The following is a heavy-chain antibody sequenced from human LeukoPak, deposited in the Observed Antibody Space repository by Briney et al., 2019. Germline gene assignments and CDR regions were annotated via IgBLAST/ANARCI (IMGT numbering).Heavy chain of an antibody. CDR3: ARQGSRSWYGWYFDL. J-gene: IGHJ2*01. V-gene: IGHV4-38-2*02. CDR1: GYSIRSGYY. D-gene: IGHD6-13*01. Sequence: PSETLSLTCTVSGYSIRSGYYWGWIRQPPGKGLEWSGSIYHSGSTYYNPSLRSRVTISVDTSKNQFSLKLSSVTAADTAVYYCARQGSRSWYGWYFDLWGRGSLVTVS. CDR2: IYHSGST.